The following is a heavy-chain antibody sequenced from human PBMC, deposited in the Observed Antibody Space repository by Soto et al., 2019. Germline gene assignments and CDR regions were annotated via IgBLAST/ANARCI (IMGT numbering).Heavy chain of an antibody. V-gene: IGHV4-39*07. CDR1: GGSISSSSYY. Sequence: PSETLSLTCTVSGGSISSSSYYWGWIRQPPGKGLEWIGSIYYSGSTYYNPSLKSRVTISVDTSKNQFSLKLSSVTAADTAVYYCARELTELRRSNWFDPWGQGTLVTVSS. D-gene: IGHD1-7*01. J-gene: IGHJ5*02. CDR3: ARELTELRRSNWFDP. CDR2: IYYSGST.